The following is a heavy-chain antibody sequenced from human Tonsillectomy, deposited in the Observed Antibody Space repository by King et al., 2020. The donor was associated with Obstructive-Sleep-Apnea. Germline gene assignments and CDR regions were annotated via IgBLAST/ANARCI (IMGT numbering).Heavy chain of an antibody. J-gene: IGHJ4*02. CDR1: GFSFSTRD. CDR3: AKGEWSSRSIDY. CDR2: ISWNERDK. V-gene: IGHV3-30*18. D-gene: IGHD6-13*01. Sequence: QLVQSGGGVVQPGTSLRLSCAASGFSFSTRDIHWVRQAPGKGLEWVALISWNERDKYYADSVKGRFTISRDNSKNTLYLEMNGLRAEDTAAYYCAKGEWSSRSIDYWGQGTLVTVPS.